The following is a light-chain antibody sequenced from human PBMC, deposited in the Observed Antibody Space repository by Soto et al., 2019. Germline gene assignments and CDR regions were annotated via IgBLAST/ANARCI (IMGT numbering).Light chain of an antibody. Sequence: SYELTQPPSVSVSPGQTASITCSGDKLGDKYASWYQQRPGQSPLLVIFQDVKRPSGIPERFSGSNSGNTATLTMSGTQAMDEADYYCQAWDINTVVVFGGGTKLTVL. CDR2: QDV. V-gene: IGLV3-1*01. CDR1: KLGDKY. J-gene: IGLJ2*01. CDR3: QAWDINTVVV.